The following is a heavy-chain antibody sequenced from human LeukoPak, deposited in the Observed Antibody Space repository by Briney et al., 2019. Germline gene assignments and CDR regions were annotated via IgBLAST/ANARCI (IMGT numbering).Heavy chain of an antibody. CDR2: ISSSSSYI. V-gene: IGHV3-21*01. J-gene: IGHJ6*03. D-gene: IGHD3-16*01. CDR1: GFTFSSYS. Sequence: GGSLRLSCAASGFTFSSYSMNWVRQAPGKGLEWVSYISSSSSYIYYADSVRGGFTISRDNAKNSLYLKMNSLRAEDTAVYYCVKGAGSFMTNYYYYLDVWGKGTTVTIPS. CDR3: VKGAGSFMTNYYYYLDV.